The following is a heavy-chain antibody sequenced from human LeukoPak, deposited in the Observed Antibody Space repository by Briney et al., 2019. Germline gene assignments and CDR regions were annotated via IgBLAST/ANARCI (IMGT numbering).Heavy chain of an antibody. CDR3: ARSGLGDSRVY. J-gene: IGHJ4*02. CDR1: GSRFTTYW. V-gene: IGHV5-51*01. D-gene: IGHD3-16*01. CDR2: IYPGDSDT. Sequence: GESLQISCKGSGSRFTTYWIGWVRQMPGKGLEWMGIIYPGDSDTKYSPSFQGQVTISADKSISTAYLQWSSLKASDTATYYCARSGLGDSRVYWGQGTLVTVSS.